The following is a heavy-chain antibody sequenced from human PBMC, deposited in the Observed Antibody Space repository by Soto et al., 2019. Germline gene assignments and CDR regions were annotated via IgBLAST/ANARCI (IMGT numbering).Heavy chain of an antibody. CDR2: IGSKANNYAA. CDR3: ARGVYPFWSGHPKGLDY. J-gene: IGHJ4*02. CDR1: GFTFGGST. Sequence: GGSLRLSCAAPGFTFGGSTLHWVRQASGKGLEWVGRIGSKANNYAAAYAVSLKGRFTISRDDSRNTAYLQMSSLKTEDTAVYYCARGVYPFWSGHPKGLDYWGQGTVVTVSS. V-gene: IGHV3-73*01. D-gene: IGHD3-3*01.